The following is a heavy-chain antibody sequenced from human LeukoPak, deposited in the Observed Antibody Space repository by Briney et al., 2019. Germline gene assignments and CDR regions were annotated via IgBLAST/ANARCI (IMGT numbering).Heavy chain of an antibody. D-gene: IGHD6-13*01. CDR3: ARDLLTMIAAAGHNWFDP. Sequence: ASVKVSCKASGYTFTGYYMHWVRQAPGQGLEWMGWINPNSGGTNYAQKFQGRVTMTRDTSISTAYMELSRLRSDDTAVYYCARDLLTMIAAAGHNWFDPWGQGTLVTVSS. CDR2: INPNSGGT. V-gene: IGHV1-2*02. CDR1: GYTFTGYY. J-gene: IGHJ5*02.